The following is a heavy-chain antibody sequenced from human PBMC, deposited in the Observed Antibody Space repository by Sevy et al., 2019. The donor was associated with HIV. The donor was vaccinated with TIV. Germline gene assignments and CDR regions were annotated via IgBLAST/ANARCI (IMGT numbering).Heavy chain of an antibody. Sequence: ASVKVSCKASGDTFSTYGLSWVRQAPGQGLEWMGGIIPIFGTPNYAQKFQGRVTMTEDTSTDTAHMELRSLKSEDTAVYYCATTKDYYESSGSPFDYWGQGTLVTVSS. D-gene: IGHD3-22*01. V-gene: IGHV1-69*06. CDR1: GDTFSTYG. CDR3: ATTKDYYESSGSPFDY. J-gene: IGHJ4*02. CDR2: IIPIFGTP.